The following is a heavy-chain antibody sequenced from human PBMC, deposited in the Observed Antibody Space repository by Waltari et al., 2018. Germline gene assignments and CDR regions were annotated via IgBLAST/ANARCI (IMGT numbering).Heavy chain of an antibody. V-gene: IGHV3-74*01. CDR3: ARVATKTYSSPVPGRPYYYGMDV. Sequence: EEQLVESGGGLAQPGESLRLSCAASGFTFSRYWMDWVRQAPGKGLVWVARIKSDGSITTYADSVKGGFTISRDNAKNTLDVQMNRLRAEDTAVYYCARVATKTYSSPVPGRPYYYGMDVWGQGTTVTVSS. CDR1: GFTFSRYW. CDR2: IKSDGSIT. D-gene: IGHD6-19*01. J-gene: IGHJ6*02.